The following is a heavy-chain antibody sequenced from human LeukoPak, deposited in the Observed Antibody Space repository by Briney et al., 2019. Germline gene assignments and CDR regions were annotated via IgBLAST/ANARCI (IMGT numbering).Heavy chain of an antibody. V-gene: IGHV4-34*01. D-gene: IGHD1-14*01. CDR1: GESFSGYY. CDR3: ARDRKYYYHMDV. CDR2: ISHSGST. Sequence: SETLSLTCAVYGESFSGYYWTWIRQPPGKGLEWIGDISHSGSTNYNPSLKSRVTISVDTSKNQFSLKLSSLTAADTAVYYCARDRKYYYHMDVWGKGTTVTVSS. J-gene: IGHJ6*03.